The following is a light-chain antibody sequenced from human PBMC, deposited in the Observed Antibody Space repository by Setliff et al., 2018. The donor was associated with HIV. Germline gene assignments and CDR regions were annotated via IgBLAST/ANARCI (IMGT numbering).Light chain of an antibody. J-gene: IGLJ1*01. CDR2: DVS. CDR3: CSYAGTYTYI. CDR1: SSDIGTYNY. Sequence: QSALTQPRSVSGSPGQSVTISCTGSSSDIGTYNYVSWYQQHPGRAPKLILYDVSKRPSGVPDRFSGSKSGDTASLTISGLQSEDEADYHCCSYAGTYTYIFGSGTKVTDL. V-gene: IGLV2-11*01.